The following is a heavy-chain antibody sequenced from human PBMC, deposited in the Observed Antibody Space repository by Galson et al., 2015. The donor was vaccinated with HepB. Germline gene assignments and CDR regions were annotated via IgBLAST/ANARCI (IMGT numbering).Heavy chain of an antibody. CDR1: GGSISSSSYY. Sequence: ETLSLTCTVSGGSISSSSYYWGWIRQPPGKGLEWIGSIYYSGNTYYNPSLKSRVTIYVDTSKNQFSLKLRSVTATDTAVYYCARVGVPAAIGDWFDPWGQGTLVTVSS. CDR2: IYYSGNT. J-gene: IGHJ5*02. CDR3: ARVGVPAAIGDWFDP. V-gene: IGHV4-39*01. D-gene: IGHD2-2*01.